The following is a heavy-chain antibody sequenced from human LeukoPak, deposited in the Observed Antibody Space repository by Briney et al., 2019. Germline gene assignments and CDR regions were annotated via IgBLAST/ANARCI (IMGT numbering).Heavy chain of an antibody. CDR3: ARRSKRVFDINFDY. Sequence: SETLSLTCTVSGGSISSSSYYWGWIRQPPGKGLEWIGSIYYSGSTYYNPSLKSRVTISVDTSKNQFSLKLSSVTAADTAVYYCARRSKRVFDINFDYWGQGTLVTVSS. D-gene: IGHD2-2*01. J-gene: IGHJ4*02. V-gene: IGHV4-39*01. CDR2: IYYSGST. CDR1: GGSISSSSYY.